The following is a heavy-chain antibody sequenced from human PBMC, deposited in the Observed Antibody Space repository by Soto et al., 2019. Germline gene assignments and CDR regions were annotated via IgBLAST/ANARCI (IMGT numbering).Heavy chain of an antibody. CDR2: ISSSSTYI. V-gene: IGHV3-21*01. CDR3: ARVPPYCSRTQCPFDL. D-gene: IGHD2-2*01. J-gene: IGHJ4*02. CDR1: VLTFSAYS. Sequence: PVGSLRLSCASSVLTFSAYSMNCVRHSPGKGLEWVSSISSSSTYIYYTDSVKGRFTISRDNAKNSLYLQMNSLRAEDTALYYCARVPPYCSRTQCPFDLLGQGTLVIVSS.